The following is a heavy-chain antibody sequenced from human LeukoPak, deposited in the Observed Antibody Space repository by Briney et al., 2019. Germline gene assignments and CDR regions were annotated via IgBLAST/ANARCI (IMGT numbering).Heavy chain of an antibody. CDR3: ARKNDFEI. V-gene: IGHV4-39*07. Sequence: SETLSLTCTVSGGSISSSTYYWGWIRQPPGKGLEWIGSIYYSGSTYYNPSLKSRVTISVDMSKSQFSLRLTSVTAADTAVYYCARKNDFEIWGQGTLVTVSS. CDR2: IYYSGST. CDR1: GGSISSSTYY. D-gene: IGHD2/OR15-2a*01. J-gene: IGHJ3*02.